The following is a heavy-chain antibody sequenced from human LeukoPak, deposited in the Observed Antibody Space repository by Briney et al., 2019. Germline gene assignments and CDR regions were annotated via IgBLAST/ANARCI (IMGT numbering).Heavy chain of an antibody. V-gene: IGHV3-23*01. CDR2: ISGSGSST. CDR3: ARYNYDTSGYHFDY. CDR1: GFTFSSYA. Sequence: GGSLRLSCAASGFTFSSYAMSWVRQAPGKGLEWVSAISGSGSSTYYADSVKGRFTISRDNAKNSLYLQMNSLRAEDTAVYYCARYNYDTSGYHFDYWGQGTLVTVSS. D-gene: IGHD3-22*01. J-gene: IGHJ4*02.